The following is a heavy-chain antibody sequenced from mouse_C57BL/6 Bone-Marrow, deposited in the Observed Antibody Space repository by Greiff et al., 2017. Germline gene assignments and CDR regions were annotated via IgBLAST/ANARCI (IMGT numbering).Heavy chain of an antibody. Sequence: EVNVVESGEGLVKPGGSLKLSCAASGFTFSSYAMSWVRQTPEKRLEWVAYISSGGDYIYYADTVKGRFTISRDNARNTLYLQMSSLKSEDTAMYYCTRGGLRRGYFDYWGQGTTLTVSS. J-gene: IGHJ2*01. CDR3: TRGGLRRGYFDY. V-gene: IGHV5-9-1*02. CDR1: GFTFSSYA. CDR2: ISSGGDYI. D-gene: IGHD2-12*01.